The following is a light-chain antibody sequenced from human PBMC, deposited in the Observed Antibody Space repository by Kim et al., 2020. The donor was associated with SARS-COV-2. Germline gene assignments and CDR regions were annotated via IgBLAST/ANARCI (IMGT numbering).Light chain of an antibody. V-gene: IGLV3-9*01. CDR2: RDS. CDR3: QVWDSSTGV. Sequence: SVALGQTARITCGGNNIGSKNVHWYQQKPGQAPVLVIYRDSNRPSGIPERFSGSNSGNTATLTISRAQAGDEADYYCQVWDSSTGVLGGGTQLTVL. CDR1: NIGSKN. J-gene: IGLJ3*02.